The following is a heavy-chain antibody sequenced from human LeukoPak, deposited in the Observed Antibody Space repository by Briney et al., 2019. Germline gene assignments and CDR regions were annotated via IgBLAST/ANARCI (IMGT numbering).Heavy chain of an antibody. Sequence: GGSLSLSCAASGFTVRSNYMNWGRQAPGKGLGGGSVIYSGGTTYYADSGKGRFTISRDSYKNTLHLQMRAEDTAVYYCASDKVVSRERDAFDIWGPGTMVTVSS. CDR1: GFTVRSNY. CDR2: IYSGGTT. D-gene: IGHD2-8*02. V-gene: IGHV3-66*01. J-gene: IGHJ3*02. CDR3: ASDKVVSRERDAFDI.